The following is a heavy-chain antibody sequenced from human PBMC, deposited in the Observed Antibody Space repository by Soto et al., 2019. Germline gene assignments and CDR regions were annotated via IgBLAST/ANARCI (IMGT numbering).Heavy chain of an antibody. CDR2: ISAYNGNT. CDR3: ARDPGKDNYGSGSLYYYGMDV. J-gene: IGHJ6*02. D-gene: IGHD3-10*01. CDR1: GYSFTSYG. V-gene: IGHV1-18*01. Sequence: ASVKVSCKASGYSFTSYGLSWVRQAPGQGLEWMGWISAYNGNTKYAQKFQGRVTMTTDTSTSTGYMELRSLRSDDTAVYYCARDPGKDNYGSGSLYYYGMDVWGQGTTVTVSS.